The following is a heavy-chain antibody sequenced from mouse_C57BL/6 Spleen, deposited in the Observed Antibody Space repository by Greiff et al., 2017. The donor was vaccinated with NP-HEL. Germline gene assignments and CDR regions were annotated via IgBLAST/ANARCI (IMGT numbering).Heavy chain of an antibody. J-gene: IGHJ2*01. V-gene: IGHV1-26*01. CDR3: ARWGTGTMDY. CDR2: INPNNGGT. CDR1: GYTFTDYY. D-gene: IGHD4-1*01. Sequence: EVQLQQSGPELVKPGASVKISCKASGYTFTDYYMNWVKQSHGKSLEWIGDINPNNGGTSYNQKFKGKATLTVDKSSSTAYMELRSLTSEDSAVYYCARWGTGTMDYWGQGTTLTVSS.